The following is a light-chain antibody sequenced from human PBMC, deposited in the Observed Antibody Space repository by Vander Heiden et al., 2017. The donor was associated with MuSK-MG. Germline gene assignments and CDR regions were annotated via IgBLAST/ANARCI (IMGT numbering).Light chain of an antibody. Sequence: DIVMTQSPLSLPVTPGEPASISCRSSQSLLHSNGYNYLDWYLQKPGQSPQLLIYLGSNRASGVPDRCSGSGSGTDFTLKISRVEAEDVGVYYCMQALQSPPTFGQGTXVEIK. CDR2: LGS. V-gene: IGKV2-28*01. J-gene: IGKJ1*01. CDR1: QSLLHSNGYNY. CDR3: MQALQSPPT.